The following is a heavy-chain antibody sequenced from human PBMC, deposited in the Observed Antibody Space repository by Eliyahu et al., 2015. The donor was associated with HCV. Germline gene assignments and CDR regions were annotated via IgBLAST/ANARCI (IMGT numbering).Heavy chain of an antibody. CDR2: IYWDDDK. CDR1: GFSLSXSGXG. CDR3: AHSPVSILYIGFDVIMRPXYFQY. D-gene: IGHD2-8*01. J-gene: IGHJ1*01. Sequence: QITLKESGPTLVKPTQTLTLTCTXSGFSLSXSGXGVGWIRQPPGKALEWLALIYWDDDKRYSPSLKSRLTITKDTSKNQVVLTMTNMDPVDTATYYCAHSPVSILYIGFDVIMRPXYFQYWGQGTLVTVSS. V-gene: IGHV2-5*02.